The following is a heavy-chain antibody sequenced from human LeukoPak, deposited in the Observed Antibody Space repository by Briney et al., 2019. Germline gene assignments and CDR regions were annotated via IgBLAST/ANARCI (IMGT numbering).Heavy chain of an antibody. V-gene: IGHV1-8*01. Sequence: ALVKPSCTAFGYPVSSYVTIWLPEATGLRLRGWRGMNPYSVDTGYAPKFQGRVTMNRNTSIGTAYMELSSLRSEDTAVYYCARVNSIQPDYWGQGTLVTVSS. D-gene: IGHD4-11*01. J-gene: IGHJ4*02. CDR2: MNPYSVDT. CDR3: ARVNSIQPDY. CDR1: GYPVSSYV.